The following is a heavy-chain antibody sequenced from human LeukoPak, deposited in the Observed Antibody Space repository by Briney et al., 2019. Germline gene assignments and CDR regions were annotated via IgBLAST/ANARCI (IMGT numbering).Heavy chain of an antibody. CDR3: ARIRLPSIYDCSGYYEFFDY. J-gene: IGHJ4*02. V-gene: IGHV2-70*01. CDR2: IDWDEDK. D-gene: IGHD3-22*01. Sequence: SGPTLVNPTQTLTLTCTFSGFALSTSGMCVSWIRQPPGKALEWLAHIDWDEDKYYITSLKTRLTISKDTSKNQVVLTMTNMDPVDTATYYCARIRLPSIYDCSGYYEFFDYWGQGTLATVSS. CDR1: GFALSTSGMC.